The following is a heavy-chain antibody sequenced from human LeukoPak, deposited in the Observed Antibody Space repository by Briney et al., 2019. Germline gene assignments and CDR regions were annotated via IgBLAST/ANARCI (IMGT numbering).Heavy chain of an antibody. Sequence: GSSVKVSCKASGGTFSSYAISWVRQAPGQGLEWMGGIIPIFGTANYAQKFQGRVTITADESTSTAYMELSSLRSEDTAVYYCARDVSPGIASDAFDIWGQGTMVTVSS. CDR2: IIPIFGTA. CDR1: GGTFSSYA. CDR3: ARDVSPGIASDAFDI. V-gene: IGHV1-69*01. J-gene: IGHJ3*02. D-gene: IGHD6-13*01.